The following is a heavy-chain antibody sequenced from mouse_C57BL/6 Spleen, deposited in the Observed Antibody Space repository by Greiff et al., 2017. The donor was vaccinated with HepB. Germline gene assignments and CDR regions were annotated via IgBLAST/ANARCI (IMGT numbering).Heavy chain of an antibody. CDR1: GYTFTSYW. V-gene: IGHV1-52*01. J-gene: IGHJ2*01. CDR3: ARSLLTETFHFDY. Sequence: VQLQQSGAELVRPGSSVKLSCKASGYTFTSYWMHWVKQRPIQGLEWIGNIDPSDSETHYNQKFKDKATLTVDKSSSTAYMQLSSLTSEDSAVYYCARSLLTETFHFDYWGQGTTLTVSS. D-gene: IGHD4-1*01. CDR2: IDPSDSET.